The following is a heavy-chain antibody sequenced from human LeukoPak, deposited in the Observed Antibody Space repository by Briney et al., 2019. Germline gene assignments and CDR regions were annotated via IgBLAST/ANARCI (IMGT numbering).Heavy chain of an antibody. Sequence: ASVKVSCKASGYTFTSYGISWVRQAPGQELGWMGWISAYNGNTNYARKLQGRVTMTTDTSTSTAYMELTSLRSEDTVMYYCARLNGDDSSGYYFDYWGHGTLVTVSS. V-gene: IGHV1-18*01. CDR3: ARLNGDDSSGYYFDY. J-gene: IGHJ4*01. CDR1: GYTFTSYG. D-gene: IGHD3-22*01. CDR2: ISAYNGNT.